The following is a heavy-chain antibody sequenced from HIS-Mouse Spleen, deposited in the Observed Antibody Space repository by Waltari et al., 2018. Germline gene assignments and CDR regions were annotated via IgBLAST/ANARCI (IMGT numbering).Heavy chain of an antibody. CDR2: IYYSGRP. CDR3: ASPLAYCGGDCYDY. D-gene: IGHD2-21*01. Sequence: QLQLQESGPGLVKPSETLSLTCTVSGGSISSSSYYWGWIRQPPGQGLEWIGGIYYSGRPTYNPSLKGRVTISVETSKNQFSLKLSSVTAADTAVYYCASPLAYCGGDCYDYWGQGTLVTVSS. CDR1: GGSISSSSYY. J-gene: IGHJ4*02. V-gene: IGHV4-39*01.